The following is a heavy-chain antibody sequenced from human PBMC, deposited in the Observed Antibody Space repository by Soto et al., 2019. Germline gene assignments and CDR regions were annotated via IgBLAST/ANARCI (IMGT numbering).Heavy chain of an antibody. CDR3: AKNSEATIGVRYDW. CDR1: GFTFSSYT. D-gene: IGHD5-12*01. V-gene: IGHV3-23*01. CDR2: ITGSDGRT. Sequence: EVQLLESGGDLVQPGGSLRLSCAASGFTFSSYTMSWVRQSPGKGLEWVSAITGSDGRTYDADSVKRRFTISRDNSKNTLYLQMNSLRAEDTAVYYCAKNSEATIGVRYDWWGQGPRVHVSS. J-gene: IGHJ4*02.